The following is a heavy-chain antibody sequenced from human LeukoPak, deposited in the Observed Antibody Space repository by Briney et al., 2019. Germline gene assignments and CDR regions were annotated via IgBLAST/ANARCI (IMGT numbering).Heavy chain of an antibody. V-gene: IGHV4-4*07. CDR2: IYTSGST. CDR3: ARSISSMRNWFDP. D-gene: IGHD3-3*02. Sequence: SETLSLTCTVSGGSISSYYWSWIRQPAGKGLGWIGRIYTSGSTNYNPSLKSRVRISVDTSRNQFSLSLASVTAADTAVYYCARSISSMRNWFDPWGQGTLVSVSS. CDR1: GGSISSYY. J-gene: IGHJ5*02.